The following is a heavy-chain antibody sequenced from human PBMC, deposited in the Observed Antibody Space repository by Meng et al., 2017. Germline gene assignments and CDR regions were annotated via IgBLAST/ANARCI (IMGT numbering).Heavy chain of an antibody. CDR1: GFTFSSYW. J-gene: IGHJ4*02. Sequence: LGESWGGLVEAGVSLRLSCAAFGFTFSSYWMHWVRQAPGKGLVWVSRINSDGSSTSYADSVKGRFTISRDNAKNTLYLQMNSLRAEDTAVYYCARDRSSSGFDYWGQGTLVTVSS. V-gene: IGHV3-74*01. D-gene: IGHD6-19*01. CDR2: INSDGSST. CDR3: ARDRSSSGFDY.